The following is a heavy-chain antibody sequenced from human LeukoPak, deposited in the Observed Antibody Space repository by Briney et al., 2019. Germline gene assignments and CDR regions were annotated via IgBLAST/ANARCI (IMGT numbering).Heavy chain of an antibody. V-gene: IGHV4-61*02. D-gene: IGHD2-2*01. Sequence: SETLSLTCAVSGGSISSGSYYWSWIRQPAGKGLEWIGRIYTSGSTNYNPSRKGRVTISVDTSKNQFSLKLSSVTAADTAVYYCARDYQGGFDPWGQGTLVTVSS. CDR3: ARDYQGGFDP. CDR2: IYTSGST. J-gene: IGHJ5*02. CDR1: GGSISSGSYY.